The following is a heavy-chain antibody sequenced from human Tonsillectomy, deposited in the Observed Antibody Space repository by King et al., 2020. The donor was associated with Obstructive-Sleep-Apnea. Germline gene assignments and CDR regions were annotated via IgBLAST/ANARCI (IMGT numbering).Heavy chain of an antibody. CDR3: ANLHTSMVTDYYYGMDV. V-gene: IGHV3-30*18. CDR2: ISYDGSNK. CDR1: GFTFSSYG. D-gene: IGHD5-18*01. Sequence: VQLVESGGGVVQPGRSLRLSCAASGFTFSSYGMHWVRQAPGKGLEWVAVISYDGSNKYYADSVKGRFTISSDNSKNTLYLQMNSLRAGDTAVYYCANLHTSMVTDYYYGMDVWGQGTTVTVSS. J-gene: IGHJ6*02.